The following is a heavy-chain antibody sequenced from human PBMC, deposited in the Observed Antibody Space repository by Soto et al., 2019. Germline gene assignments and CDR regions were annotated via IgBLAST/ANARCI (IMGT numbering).Heavy chain of an antibody. CDR1: GFTFSSYA. Sequence: PGGSLRLSCAASGFTFSSYAMSWVRQAPGKGLEWVSAISGSGGSTYYADSVKGRFTISRDNSKNTLYLQMNSLRAEDTAVYYCAKDGVRFLEWLLPPYYYGMDVWGQGTTGTVSS. J-gene: IGHJ6*02. CDR3: AKDGVRFLEWLLPPYYYGMDV. CDR2: ISGSGGST. D-gene: IGHD3-3*01. V-gene: IGHV3-23*01.